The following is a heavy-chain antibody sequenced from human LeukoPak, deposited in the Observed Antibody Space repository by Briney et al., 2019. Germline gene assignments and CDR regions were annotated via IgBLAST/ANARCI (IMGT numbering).Heavy chain of an antibody. D-gene: IGHD4/OR15-4a*01. Sequence: GGSLRLSCTVSGFTVSSNSMSWVRQAPGKGLEWVSFIYSDNTHYSDSVKGRFTTSRDNSKNTLYLQMNSLRAEDTAVYYCARRAGAYSHPYDYWGQGTLVTVSS. CDR2: IYSDNT. CDR1: GFTVSSNS. J-gene: IGHJ4*02. V-gene: IGHV3-53*01. CDR3: ARRAGAYSHPYDY.